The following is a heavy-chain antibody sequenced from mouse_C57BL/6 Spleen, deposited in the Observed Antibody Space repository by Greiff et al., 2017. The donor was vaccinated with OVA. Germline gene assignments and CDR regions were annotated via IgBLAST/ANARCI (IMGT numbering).Heavy chain of an antibody. CDR1: GYAFSSSW. V-gene: IGHV1-82*01. D-gene: IGHD1-1*01. Sequence: QVQLKESGPELVKPGASVKISCKASGYAFSSSWMNWVKQRPGKGLEWIGRIYPGDGDTNYNGKFKGKATLTADKSSSTAYMQLSSLTSEDSAVYFCAVITTVAPFDYWGQGTTLTVSS. CDR2: IYPGDGDT. J-gene: IGHJ2*01. CDR3: AVITTVAPFDY.